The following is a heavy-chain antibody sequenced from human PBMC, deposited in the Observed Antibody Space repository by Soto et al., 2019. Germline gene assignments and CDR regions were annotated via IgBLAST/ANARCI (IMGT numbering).Heavy chain of an antibody. CDR3: ARGRYGEY. Sequence: QVHLVQSGAEVKKPGASVKVSCKASGYTFTSYGITWVRQAPGQGLEWMGWISAHNGNTDYAQKLQGRVIVTRDTSTSTAYMELRSPRSDDTAVYYCARGRYGEYWGQGALVTVSS. V-gene: IGHV1-18*01. D-gene: IGHD3-10*01. CDR1: GYTFTSYG. J-gene: IGHJ4*02. CDR2: ISAHNGNT.